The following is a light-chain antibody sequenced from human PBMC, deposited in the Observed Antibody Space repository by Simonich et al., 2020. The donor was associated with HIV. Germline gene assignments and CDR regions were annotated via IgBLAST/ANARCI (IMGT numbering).Light chain of an antibody. J-gene: IGKJ4*01. V-gene: IGKV3-20*01. CDR3: QQYGSSGLT. CDR2: GAS. Sequence: EIVLTQSPVTLSLAPGERATLSCLASQRVSSSYLAWYKHKPGQAPRPLIYGASSRATGIPDRFSGSGSGTDFTRTISILEPEDFAVYYCQQYGSSGLTFGGGTKVEIK. CDR1: QRVSSSY.